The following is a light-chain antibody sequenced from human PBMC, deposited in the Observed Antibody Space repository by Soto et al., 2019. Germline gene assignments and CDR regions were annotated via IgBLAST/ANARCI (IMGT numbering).Light chain of an antibody. V-gene: IGKV3-15*01. CDR2: GAS. CDR1: QSVGTD. J-gene: IGKJ1*01. Sequence: EIGMSQSPATLSVSPGERATLSCRASQSVGTDLVWYQQKPGQAPRLLIYGASTRATGIPARFSGSGSGTQFTLTISSLQSEDFAIYYCQQYNNRPRTFGQGTKVDIK. CDR3: QQYNNRPRT.